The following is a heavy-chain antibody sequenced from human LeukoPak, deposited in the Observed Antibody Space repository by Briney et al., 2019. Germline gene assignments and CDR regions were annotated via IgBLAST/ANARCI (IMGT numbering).Heavy chain of an antibody. V-gene: IGHV3-23*01. CDR3: AKGRFAWNGYPYYLDY. Sequence: PGGSLRLSCAASGFTFSSYAISWVRQAPGKRLEWVSAISGSGGSTYYADSVKGRFAISRYNSKSTLDLQMNSLRAEDTAVYYCAKGRFAWNGYPYYLDYWGQGTLVTVSS. CDR2: ISGSGGST. J-gene: IGHJ4*02. CDR1: GFTFSSYA. D-gene: IGHD3-3*01.